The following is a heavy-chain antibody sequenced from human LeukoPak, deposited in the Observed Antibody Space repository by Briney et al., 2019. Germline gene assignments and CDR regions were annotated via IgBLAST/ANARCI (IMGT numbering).Heavy chain of an antibody. Sequence: PGRSLRLSCAASGLSFDDYSMHWVRQAPGKGLEWVSGINWKRGSIDYADSVKGRFTISRDNAKNTLYLQMNSLRAEDTALYYWAKEWSAARYTWNWFDSWGEGTLDSVSS. CDR3: AKEWSAARYTWNWFDS. CDR1: GLSFDDYS. V-gene: IGHV3-9*01. D-gene: IGHD6-6*01. CDR2: INWKRGSI. J-gene: IGHJ5*01.